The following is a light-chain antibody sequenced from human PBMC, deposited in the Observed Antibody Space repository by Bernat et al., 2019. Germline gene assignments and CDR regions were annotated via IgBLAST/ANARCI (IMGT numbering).Light chain of an antibody. CDR2: LGS. V-gene: IGKV2-28*01. CDR3: MQALQTPLT. J-gene: IGKJ4*01. Sequence: EIVLTQSPLSLPVTPGEPASISCRSSQSLLHTNGRNFLDWYLQRPGQSPQLLIYLGSHRASGVPDRFSGSGSGTDLSLKISRVEAEDVGFYYCMQALQTPLTFGGGTKVDLK. CDR1: QSLLHTNGRNF.